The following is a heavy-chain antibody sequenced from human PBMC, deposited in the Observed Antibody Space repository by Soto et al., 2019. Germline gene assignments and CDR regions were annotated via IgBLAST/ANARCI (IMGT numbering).Heavy chain of an antibody. V-gene: IGHV4-59*01. CDR2: IYYSGST. J-gene: IGHJ4*02. Sequence: SETLSLTCTVSGGSISSYYWSWIRQPPGKGLEWIGYIYYSGSTNYNPSLKSRVTISVDTSKNQFSLKLSSVTAADTAVYYCARAYGSGSYLGYWGQGTLVTVSS. CDR3: ARAYGSGSYLGY. CDR1: GGSISSYY. D-gene: IGHD3-10*01.